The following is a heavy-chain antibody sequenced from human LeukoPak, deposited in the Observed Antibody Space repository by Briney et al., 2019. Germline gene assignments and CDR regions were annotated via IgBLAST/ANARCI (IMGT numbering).Heavy chain of an antibody. CDR1: GFSFSDYY. CDR2: ISTSGSKT. V-gene: IGHV3-11*04. Sequence: GGSLRLSCAASGFSFSDYYMNWVRQVPGKGLEWISHISTSGSKTDYADSVKGRFSISRDNARKSLYLQMNSLRAEDTAVYYCARDIYYDSSGYYGSVYWGQGTLVTVSS. D-gene: IGHD3-22*01. J-gene: IGHJ4*02. CDR3: ARDIYYDSSGYYGSVY.